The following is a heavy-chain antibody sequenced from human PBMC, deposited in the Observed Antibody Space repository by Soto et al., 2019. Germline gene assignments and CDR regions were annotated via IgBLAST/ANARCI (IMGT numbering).Heavy chain of an antibody. D-gene: IGHD6-19*01. J-gene: IGHJ4*02. Sequence: PSETLSLTCTVSGGSISNYYWTWIRQPPGKGLEWIGNIYYSGTTNYNPTLKSRVTISVDTSKSQLSLKLSSVSAADTAVYYCVRGFRRGAVAFDCWGQGTLVTVSS. CDR1: GGSISNYY. CDR2: IYYSGTT. CDR3: VRGFRRGAVAFDC. V-gene: IGHV4-59*01.